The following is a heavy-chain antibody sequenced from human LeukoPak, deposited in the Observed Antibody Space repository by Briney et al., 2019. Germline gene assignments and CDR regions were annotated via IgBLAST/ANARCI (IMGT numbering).Heavy chain of an antibody. V-gene: IGHV1-18*01. CDR1: GYIFSSYG. D-gene: IGHD3-22*01. Sequence: ASVKVSCKASGYIFSSYGISCVRQAPRQRLEWMGWISVYNGNTNYPQRLQGRGTMTTDTSTTTAYMELRSQRSDDTAVYYCARDINGSYSDSHGYYPTDLWGQGTLVTVSS. CDR2: ISVYNGNT. CDR3: ARDINGSYSDSHGYYPTDL. J-gene: IGHJ5*02.